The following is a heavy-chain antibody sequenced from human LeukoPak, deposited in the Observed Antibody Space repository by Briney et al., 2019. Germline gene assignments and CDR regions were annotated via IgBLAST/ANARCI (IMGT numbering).Heavy chain of an antibody. J-gene: IGHJ5*02. Sequence: SETLSLTCAVYGGSFSGYYWSWLRHPPGKGLEWIGEINHSGSTHYNPSLKSRVTISVDTPKNQFSLRLSSVTAADTALYYCARGLPFTIVLMVYGNWFDPWGQGTLVTVSS. D-gene: IGHD2-8*01. CDR2: INHSGST. CDR3: ARGLPFTIVLMVYGNWFDP. V-gene: IGHV4-34*01. CDR1: GGSFSGYY.